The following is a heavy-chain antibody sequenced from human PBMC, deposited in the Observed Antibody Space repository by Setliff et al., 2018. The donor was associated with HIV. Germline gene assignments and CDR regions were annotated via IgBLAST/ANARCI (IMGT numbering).Heavy chain of an antibody. D-gene: IGHD1-1*01. CDR3: AKVDDGQCNTFNCRDFDY. CDR1: GLTLSTYS. Sequence: GGSLRLSCAASGLTLSTYSMSWVRQAPGKGLQWVSAIDPTGTYTYYADAVKGRFTIARDNFRNTLSLQMNSLTAEDSAIYYCAKVDDGQCNTFNCRDFDYWGRGTLVTVSS. J-gene: IGHJ4*02. V-gene: IGHV3-23*05. CDR2: IDPTGTYT.